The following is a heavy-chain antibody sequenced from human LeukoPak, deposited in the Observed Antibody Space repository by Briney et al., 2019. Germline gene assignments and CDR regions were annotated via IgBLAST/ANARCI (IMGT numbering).Heavy chain of an antibody. Sequence: ASVKVSCKASGYSFNSQGMNWVRQAPGQGLEWMGWINTDSGNPTYAQGFAGRFVFSLDTSVSTAYLQISSLKAEDTAVYYCARGDSSGYIYYFDYWGQGTLVTVSS. D-gene: IGHD3-22*01. CDR2: INTDSGNP. CDR1: GYSFNSQG. V-gene: IGHV7-4-1*02. J-gene: IGHJ4*02. CDR3: ARGDSSGYIYYFDY.